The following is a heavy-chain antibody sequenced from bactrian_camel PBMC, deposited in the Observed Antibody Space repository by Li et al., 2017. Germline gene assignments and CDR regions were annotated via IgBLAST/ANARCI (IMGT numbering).Heavy chain of an antibody. Sequence: HVQLVESGGGLVQPGESLRLSCVASGITFSRHDMSWFRQAPGKEREGVAAIDSHGTTSYADSVKGRFTISRDAAKNTVYLQMNSLEPEDTAMYYCAADSNRLRCELRPDVPEAYRYWGQGTQVTVS. CDR1: GITFSRHD. V-gene: IGHV3S53*01. CDR2: IDSHGTT. CDR3: AADSNRLRCELRPDVPEAYRY. D-gene: IGHD3*01. J-gene: IGHJ4*01.